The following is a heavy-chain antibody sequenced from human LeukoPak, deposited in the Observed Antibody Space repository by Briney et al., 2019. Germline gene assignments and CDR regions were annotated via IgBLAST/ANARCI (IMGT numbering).Heavy chain of an antibody. J-gene: IGHJ4*02. V-gene: IGHV1-46*01. CDR3: ASEEESAYYYGSGSYSTFDY. CDR2: INPSGGST. CDR1: GYTFTSYY. D-gene: IGHD3-10*01. Sequence: ASLKVSCKASGYTFTSYYMHWVRQAPGQGLEWMGVINPSGGSTSYAQKFQGRVTMTRDMSTSTVYMELSSLRSEDTAVYYCASEEESAYYYGSGSYSTFDYWGQGTLVTVSS.